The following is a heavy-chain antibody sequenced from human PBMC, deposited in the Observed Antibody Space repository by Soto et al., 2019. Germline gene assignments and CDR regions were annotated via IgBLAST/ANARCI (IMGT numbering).Heavy chain of an antibody. V-gene: IGHV3-23*01. Sequence: DVQLLESGGGLVQPGGSLRLSCAASGFTFSTHAMNWVRQAPGKGLEWVSAISGSGGGTYYADSVKGRFTISRDNSKNTLYLQMNSLRAEDTAVYYCAKDYGNNRLYYLNYWGQGTLVTVSS. D-gene: IGHD3-10*01. CDR2: ISGSGGGT. CDR3: AKDYGNNRLYYLNY. J-gene: IGHJ4*02. CDR1: GFTFSTHA.